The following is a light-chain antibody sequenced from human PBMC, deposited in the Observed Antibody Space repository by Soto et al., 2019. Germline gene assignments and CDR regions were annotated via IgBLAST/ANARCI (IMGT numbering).Light chain of an antibody. Sequence: DIQMTQSPSTLSASVGDSVTITCRASQSISTWLAWYQQTPGKAPKLLIYTASSLESGVPSRFSGSGSGTEFTLTVSSLQPDYFATYYCQQYHSYPFSFGGGTKVQIK. CDR3: QQYHSYPFS. CDR2: TAS. J-gene: IGKJ4*02. V-gene: IGKV1-5*03. CDR1: QSISTW.